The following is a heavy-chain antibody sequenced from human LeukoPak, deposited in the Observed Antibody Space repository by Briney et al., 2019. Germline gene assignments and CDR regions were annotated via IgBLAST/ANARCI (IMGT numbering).Heavy chain of an antibody. Sequence: PGGSLRLSRAASGFTFRSYWMSWVRQAPGKGLEWVANIKQDGSEKYYVDSVKGRFTISRDSAKNSPYLQMNSLRAEDTAVYYCARDRYYYYYIDVWGKGTTVTVSS. V-gene: IGHV3-7*01. CDR1: GFTFRSYW. J-gene: IGHJ6*03. CDR3: ARDRYYYYYIDV. CDR2: IKQDGSEK.